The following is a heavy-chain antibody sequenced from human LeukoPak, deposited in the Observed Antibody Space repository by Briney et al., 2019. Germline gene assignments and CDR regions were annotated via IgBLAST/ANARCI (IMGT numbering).Heavy chain of an antibody. D-gene: IGHD3-10*01. CDR3: AREELFY. J-gene: IGHJ4*02. V-gene: IGHV4-61*02. Sequence: SETLSLTCTVSGGSISSGSYYWSWIRQPAGKGLEWIGRIYTSGSTNYNPSLKSRVTISVDTSKNQFSLKLSSVTAADTAVYYCAREELFYWGQGTLVTVSS. CDR2: IYTSGST. CDR1: GGSISSGSYY.